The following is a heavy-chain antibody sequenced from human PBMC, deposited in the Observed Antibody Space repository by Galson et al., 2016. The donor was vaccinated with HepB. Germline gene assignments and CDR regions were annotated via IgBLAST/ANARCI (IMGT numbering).Heavy chain of an antibody. CDR1: GFTFSSSS. CDR2: IDGHDDST. V-gene: IGHV3-23*01. D-gene: IGHD4-17*01. CDR3: ATGGDYDI. Sequence: SLRLSCAASGFTFSSSSMSWVRQAPGKGLKWVSAIDGHDDSTYYADSVRGRFTISRDNSKNTLYLQINSLRAEDTAVYYCATGGDYDIWGQGTLVTVSS. J-gene: IGHJ4*02.